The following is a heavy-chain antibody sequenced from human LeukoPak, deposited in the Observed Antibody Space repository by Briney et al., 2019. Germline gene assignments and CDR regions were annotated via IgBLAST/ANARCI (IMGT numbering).Heavy chain of an antibody. V-gene: IGHV1-2*02. D-gene: IGHD6-19*01. CDR1: GYTFTGYY. CDR2: INPNSGGT. Sequence: ASVKVSCKASGYTFTGYYMHWVRQAPGQGLEWMGWINPNSGGTKYAQKFQGRVTMTRDTSISTAYMELSRLRSDDTAVYYCARGIAVAGVWFDPWGQGTLVTVSS. CDR3: ARGIAVAGVWFDP. J-gene: IGHJ5*02.